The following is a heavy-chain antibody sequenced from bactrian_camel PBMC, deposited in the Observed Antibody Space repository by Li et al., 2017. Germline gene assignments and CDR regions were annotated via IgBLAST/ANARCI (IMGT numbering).Heavy chain of an antibody. D-gene: IGHD3*01. CDR3: AGERKGRTVNAGPAQDCPLLYGS. CDR2: LKTSEGAA. Sequence: VQLVESGGGSVQAGGSLTLSCDASTIEYRSRCMGWFRQAPGKEREGVALLKTSEGAATYVDAVKGRFTISQDYIKRTLSLQMNSLKPEDTAMYYCAGERKGRTVNAGPAQDCPLLYGSRGQGTQVTVS. CDR1: TIEYRSRC. J-gene: IGHJ6*01. V-gene: IGHV3S68*01.